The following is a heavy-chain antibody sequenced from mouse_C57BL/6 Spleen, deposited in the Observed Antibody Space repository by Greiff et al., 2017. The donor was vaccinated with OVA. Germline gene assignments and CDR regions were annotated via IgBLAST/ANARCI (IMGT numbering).Heavy chain of an antibody. CDR3: ARGQAHYYGSSYGLFDY. CDR1: GFTFSDYG. Sequence: EVQLVESGGGLVKPGGSLKLSCAASGFTFSDYGMHWVRQAPEKGLEWVAYISSGSSTLYYADTVKGRFTISRDNAKNTLFLQMTSLRSEDTAMYYCARGQAHYYGSSYGLFDYWGQGTTLTVSS. D-gene: IGHD1-1*01. J-gene: IGHJ2*01. CDR2: ISSGSSTL. V-gene: IGHV5-17*01.